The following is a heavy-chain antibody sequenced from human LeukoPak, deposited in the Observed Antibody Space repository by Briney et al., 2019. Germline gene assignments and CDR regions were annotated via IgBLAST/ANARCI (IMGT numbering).Heavy chain of an antibody. Sequence: SETLSLTCTVSGGSISSSSYYWGWIRQPPGKGLEWIGSIYYSGSTYYNPSLKRRVTISVDTSKNQLSLKLSSVTAADTAVYYCAKDGGYYGSGSYQYWGQGTLVTVSS. J-gene: IGHJ4*02. CDR1: GGSISSSSYY. V-gene: IGHV4-39*02. CDR3: AKDGGYYGSGSYQY. CDR2: IYYSGST. D-gene: IGHD3-10*01.